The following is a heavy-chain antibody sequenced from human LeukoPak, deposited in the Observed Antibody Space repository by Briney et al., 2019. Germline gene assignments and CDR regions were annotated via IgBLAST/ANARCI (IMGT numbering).Heavy chain of an antibody. CDR3: ARGWRYSSGSGIVYSYDG. CDR2: MYLSGTT. J-gene: IGHJ4*02. Sequence: SETLSLTCTVSGDSINSLDLWSWVRQPPGKGLEWIGEMYLSGTTHSNPSVKSRVTISIDKSKNQFSLKLSSVTAADTAVYYCARGWRYSSGSGIVYSYDGWGQGTLVTVSS. V-gene: IGHV4-4*02. D-gene: IGHD6-19*01. CDR1: GDSINSLDL.